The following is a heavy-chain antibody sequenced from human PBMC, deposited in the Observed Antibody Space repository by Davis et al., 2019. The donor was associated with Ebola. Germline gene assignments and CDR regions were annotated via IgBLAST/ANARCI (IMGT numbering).Heavy chain of an antibody. CDR3: AQQLGDYGGNALRY. J-gene: IGHJ4*02. CDR1: GFSVSSNY. Sequence: GESLKISCAASGFSVSSNYMNWVRQTPGKGLEWVSVIYSGGTTYYADSVKGRFTISRDDAKKSLYLQMDSLRAEDTAVYYCAQQLGDYGGNALRYWGQGTLVTVSS. CDR2: IYSGGTT. V-gene: IGHV3-53*03. D-gene: IGHD4-23*01.